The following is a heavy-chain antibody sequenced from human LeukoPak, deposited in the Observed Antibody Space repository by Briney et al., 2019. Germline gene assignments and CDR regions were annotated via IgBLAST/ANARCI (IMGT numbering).Heavy chain of an antibody. V-gene: IGHV4-61*02. D-gene: IGHD3-22*01. CDR1: GGSISSGSYY. Sequence: SETLSLTCTVSGGSISSGSYYWSWIRQPAGKGLEWIGRIYTSGSTNYNPSLKSRVTISVDTSKNQFSLKLSSVTAADTAVYYCARDISQYYYDSSGWFDYWGQGTLVTVSS. J-gene: IGHJ4*02. CDR3: ARDISQYYYDSSGWFDY. CDR2: IYTSGST.